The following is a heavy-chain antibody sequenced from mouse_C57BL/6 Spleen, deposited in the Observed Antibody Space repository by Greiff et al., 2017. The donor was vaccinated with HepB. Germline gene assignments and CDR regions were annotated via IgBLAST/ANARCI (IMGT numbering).Heavy chain of an antibody. CDR2: ISNGGGST. Sequence: EVMLVESGGGLVQPGGSLKLSCAASGFTFSDYYMYWVRQTPEKRLEWVAYISNGGGSTYYPDTVKGRFTISRDNAKNTLYLQMSRLKSEDTAMYYCARRTTVVATGYYAMDYWGQGTSVTVSS. J-gene: IGHJ4*01. CDR3: ARRTTVVATGYYAMDY. CDR1: GFTFSDYY. V-gene: IGHV5-12*01. D-gene: IGHD1-1*01.